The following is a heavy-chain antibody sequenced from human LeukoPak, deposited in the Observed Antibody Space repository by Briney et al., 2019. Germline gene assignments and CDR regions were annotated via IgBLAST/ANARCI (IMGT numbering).Heavy chain of an antibody. CDR3: ARDTPLRYFDWLLSSYYGMDV. J-gene: IGHJ6*02. D-gene: IGHD3-9*01. V-gene: IGHV3-7*01. Sequence: GGSLRLSCAASGFTFSSYWMSWVRQAPGKGLEWVANIEQDRSEKYYVDSVKGRFTISRDNAKNSLYLQMNSLRAEDTAVYYCARDTPLRYFDWLLSSYYGMDVWGQGTTVTVSS. CDR1: GFTFSSYW. CDR2: IEQDRSEK.